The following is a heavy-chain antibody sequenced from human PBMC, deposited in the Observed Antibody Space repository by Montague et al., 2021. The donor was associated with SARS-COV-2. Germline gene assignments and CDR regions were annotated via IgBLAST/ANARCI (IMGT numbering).Heavy chain of an antibody. D-gene: IGHD5-18*01. Sequence: SETLSLTCTVTGGPISGSSDYWGWIRQSPGKGLEWIASVDYRGNTYYSPSLKSRLTISVDTSKNQFSLKLNSVTAADTALYYCARREYSYGWGDWGQGTLVTVSS. V-gene: IGHV4-39*01. CDR3: ARREYSYGWGD. CDR2: VDYRGNT. J-gene: IGHJ4*02. CDR1: GGPISGSSDY.